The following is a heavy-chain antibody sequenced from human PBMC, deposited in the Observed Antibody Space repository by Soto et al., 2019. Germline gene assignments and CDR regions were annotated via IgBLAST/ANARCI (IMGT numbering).Heavy chain of an antibody. CDR3: ARVGGATMATMYFDP. J-gene: IGHJ4*02. CDR1: GLTFTGYS. D-gene: IGHD5-12*01. CDR2: INSGSSTI. V-gene: IGHV3-48*02. Sequence: EVQLVESGGGLIQPGGSLRLSCAVSGLTFTGYSMNWVRQAPGKGLEWVSFINSGSSTIFYADSVKGRFTISRDNAKSSLYLEMNRLRDEDTAVYYCARVGGATMATMYFDPWGQGTLVTVSS.